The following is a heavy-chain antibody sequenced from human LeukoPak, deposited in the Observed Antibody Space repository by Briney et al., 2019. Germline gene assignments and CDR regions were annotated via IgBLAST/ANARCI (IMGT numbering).Heavy chain of an antibody. Sequence: ASVKVSCKASGGTFSSYAISWVRQAPGQGLEWMGGIIPIFGTANYAQKFQGRVTITADESTSTAYMELSSLRSEDTAVYYCARIGDPLGGYYFTELDYWGQGTLVTVSS. CDR2: IIPIFGTA. V-gene: IGHV1-69*13. CDR3: ARIGDPLGGYYFTELDY. J-gene: IGHJ4*02. D-gene: IGHD3-22*01. CDR1: GGTFSSYA.